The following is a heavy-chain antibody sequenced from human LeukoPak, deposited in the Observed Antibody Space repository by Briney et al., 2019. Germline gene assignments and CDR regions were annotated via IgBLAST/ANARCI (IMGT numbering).Heavy chain of an antibody. CDR3: ARDRFSDYVYYFDY. Sequence: GGSLRLSCAASGFTFSSYSMNWVRQAPGKGLEWVSYISTSSSTIYYADSVKGRFTISRDNAKNSLYLQMNSLGADDTAVYYCARDRFSDYVYYFDYWGQGTLVTVSS. J-gene: IGHJ4*02. CDR2: ISTSSSTI. D-gene: IGHD3-16*01. V-gene: IGHV3-48*01. CDR1: GFTFSSYS.